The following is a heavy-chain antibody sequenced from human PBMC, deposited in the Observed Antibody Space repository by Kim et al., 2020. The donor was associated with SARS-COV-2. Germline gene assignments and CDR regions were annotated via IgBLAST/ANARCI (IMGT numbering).Heavy chain of an antibody. J-gene: IGHJ6*02. CDR3: ARDGSLTTTVTTLGVAGMDV. Sequence: SVKVSCKASGGTFSSYAISWVRQAPGQGLEWMGGIIPIFGTANYAQKFQGRVTITADESTSTAYMELSSLRSEDTAVYYCARDGSLTTTVTTLGVAGMDVWGQGTTVTVSS. V-gene: IGHV1-69*13. D-gene: IGHD4-17*01. CDR2: IIPIFGTA. CDR1: GGTFSSYA.